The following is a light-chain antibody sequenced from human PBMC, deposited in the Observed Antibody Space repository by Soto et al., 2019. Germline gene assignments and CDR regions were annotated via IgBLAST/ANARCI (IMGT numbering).Light chain of an antibody. V-gene: IGKV3-11*01. CDR1: QSVSSY. J-gene: IGKJ5*01. Sequence: ERVMTQSPATLSLSPGARATLSCRASQSVSSYLAWYQQKPGQAPRLIIYDASNGATGIPARFSGSGSGTEFTLTISSLEPEDFAVYYCQQRTNWPLTLGQGTRLEIK. CDR2: DAS. CDR3: QQRTNWPLT.